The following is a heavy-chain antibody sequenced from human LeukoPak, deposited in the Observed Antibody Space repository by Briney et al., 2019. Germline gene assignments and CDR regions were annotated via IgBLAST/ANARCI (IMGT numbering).Heavy chain of an antibody. CDR3: AKVDSSGYYDAFDI. CDR1: GGSLSSYY. V-gene: IGHV4-4*07. CDR2: IYTSGST. Sequence: SETLSLTCTVSGGSLSSYYWSWIRQPAGKGLEWIGRIYTSGSTNYNPSLKSRVTISVDKSKNQFSLKLSSVTAADTAVYYCAKVDSSGYYDAFDIWGQGTMVTVSS. D-gene: IGHD3-22*01. J-gene: IGHJ3*02.